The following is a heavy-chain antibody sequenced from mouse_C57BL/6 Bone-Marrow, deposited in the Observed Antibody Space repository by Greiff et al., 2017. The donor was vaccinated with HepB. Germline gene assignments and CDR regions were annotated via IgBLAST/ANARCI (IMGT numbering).Heavy chain of an antibody. J-gene: IGHJ1*03. CDR2: ISSGGSYT. Sequence: EVMLVESGGDLVKPGGSLKLSCAASGFTFSSYGMSWVRQTPDKRLEWVATISSGGSYTYYPDSVKGRFTISRDNAKNTLYLQMSSLKSEDTAMYYWARRELYDYDGRYFDVWGTGTTVTVSS. V-gene: IGHV5-6*02. CDR3: ARRELYDYDGRYFDV. CDR1: GFTFSSYG. D-gene: IGHD2-4*01.